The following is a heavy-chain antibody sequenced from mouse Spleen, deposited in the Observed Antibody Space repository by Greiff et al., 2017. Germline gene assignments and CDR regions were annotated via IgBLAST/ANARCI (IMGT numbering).Heavy chain of an antibody. Sequence: QVQLQQSGAEPARPGASVKLSCKASGYTFTSYGISWVKQRTGQGLEWIGEIYPRSGNTYYNEKFKGKATLTADKSSSTAYMELRSLTSEDSAVYFCARGAYWGQGTLVTVSA. V-gene: IGHV1-81*01. J-gene: IGHJ3*01. CDR1: GYTFTSYG. CDR3: ARGAY. CDR2: IYPRSGNT.